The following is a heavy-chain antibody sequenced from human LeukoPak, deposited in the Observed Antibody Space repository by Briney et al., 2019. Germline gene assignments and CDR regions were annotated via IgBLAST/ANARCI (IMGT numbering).Heavy chain of an antibody. Sequence: GRSLRPSCAASGFPVNKYEMHWVRQAPGKGLEWVSYIDAGATSTNYADSVWGRFTLSRDNAQNSVHLQMNSLRDEDTAVYYCVRGRLLRSTKYFDYWGQGALVTVSS. J-gene: IGHJ4*02. CDR3: VRGRLLRSTKYFDY. V-gene: IGHV3-48*03. D-gene: IGHD2-21*02. CDR1: GFPVNKYE. CDR2: IDAGATST.